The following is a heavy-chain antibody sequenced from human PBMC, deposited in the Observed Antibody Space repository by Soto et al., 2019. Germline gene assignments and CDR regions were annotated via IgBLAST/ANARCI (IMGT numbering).Heavy chain of an antibody. CDR2: ISAYNGNT. D-gene: IGHD3-3*01. J-gene: IGHJ5*02. CDR1: GYTFTSYG. Sequence: QVQLVQSGAEVKKPGASVKVSCKASGYTFTSYGISWVRQAAGQGLEWMVWISAYNGNTNYAQKLQGRVTMTTDTATSTAYMELRSLRSGDTAVYYCARGSGVYDFWSGYPNWFDPWGQGTLVTVSS. V-gene: IGHV1-18*01. CDR3: ARGSGVYDFWSGYPNWFDP.